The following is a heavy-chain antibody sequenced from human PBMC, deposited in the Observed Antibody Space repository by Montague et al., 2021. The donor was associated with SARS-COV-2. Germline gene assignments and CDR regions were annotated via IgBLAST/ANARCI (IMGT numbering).Heavy chain of an antibody. CDR3: ARVEGMIGGITHFDY. V-gene: IGHV4-59*01. CDR2: TYYSGST. J-gene: IGHJ4*02. CDR1: GASMKSYY. D-gene: IGHD2-21*01. Sequence: SETLSLTCSVPGASMKSYYWTWVRQSPGKGLQWIGYTYYSGSTGYDPSLQSRLTMTVDTSKNQFTLRLMSVTAADSAVYYCARVEGMIGGITHFDYWGQGLPVTVSS.